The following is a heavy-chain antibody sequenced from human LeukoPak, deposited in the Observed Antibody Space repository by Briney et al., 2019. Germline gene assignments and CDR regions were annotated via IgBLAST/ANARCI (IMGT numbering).Heavy chain of an antibody. CDR1: GFTFSSYS. J-gene: IGHJ5*02. CDR3: ARAMMQYSSSWNWFDP. CDR2: ISSSSSYI. Sequence: GGSLRLSCAASGFTFSSYSMNWVRQAPGKGLEWVSSISSSSSYIYYADSVKGRFTISRDNAKNSLYLQMNSLRAEDTAVYYCARAMMQYSSSWNWFDPWGQGTLVTVSS. D-gene: IGHD6-13*01. V-gene: IGHV3-21*01.